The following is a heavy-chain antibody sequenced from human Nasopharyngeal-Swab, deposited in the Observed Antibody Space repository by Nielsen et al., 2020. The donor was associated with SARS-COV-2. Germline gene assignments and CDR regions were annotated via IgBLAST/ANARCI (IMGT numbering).Heavy chain of an antibody. CDR1: GFTFSRFG. CDR3: AKDGGWGYYYYGMDV. CDR2: ISASGVTT. V-gene: IGHV3-23*01. J-gene: IGHJ6*02. D-gene: IGHD6-19*01. Sequence: GGSLRLSCAASGFTFSRFGMGWVRQAPGKGLEWVSAISASGVTTYYADSVKGRFTISRDNSKNTLYLQMNSLRAEDTAVYYCAKDGGWGYYYYGMDVWGQGTTVTVS.